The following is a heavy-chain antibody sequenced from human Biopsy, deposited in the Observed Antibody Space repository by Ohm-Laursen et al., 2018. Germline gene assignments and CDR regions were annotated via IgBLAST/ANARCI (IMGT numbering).Heavy chain of an antibody. CDR3: AREGAFGDTDAYYGLDV. CDR1: GYTFNTYD. D-gene: IGHD3-16*01. V-gene: IGHV1-8*01. J-gene: IGHJ6*02. CDR2: MNPNSGNT. Sequence: ASVKVSCKASGYTFNTYDINWVRQAAGQGPEWMGWMNPNSGNTGFAQKFQGRITMTRSTSTTTAYMELTNLRSEDTAVYYCAREGAFGDTDAYYGLDVWGLGTTVTVSS.